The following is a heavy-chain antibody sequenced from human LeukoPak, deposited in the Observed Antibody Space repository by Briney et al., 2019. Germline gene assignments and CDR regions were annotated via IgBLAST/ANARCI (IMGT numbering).Heavy chain of an antibody. Sequence: GGSLRLSCTASGFTFGDYTMNWFRQAPGKGLEWVAFIRSKAYSGKTEYAASVKGRFTISRDDSNSSAYLEMKSLKTEDTGVYYCTRDSRYTTKGFDYWGQGTLVTVSS. CDR3: TRDSRYTTKGFDY. D-gene: IGHD1-14*01. CDR2: IRSKAYSGKT. V-gene: IGHV3-49*03. CDR1: GFTFGDYT. J-gene: IGHJ4*02.